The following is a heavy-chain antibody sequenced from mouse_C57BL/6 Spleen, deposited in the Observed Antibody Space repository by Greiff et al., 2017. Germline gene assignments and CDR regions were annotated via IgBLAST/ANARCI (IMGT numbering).Heavy chain of an antibody. D-gene: IGHD1-1*01. CDR2: FHPYNDDT. J-gene: IGHJ1*03. CDR1: GYTFTTYP. Sequence: VQLQESGAELVKPGASVKMSCKASGYTFTTYPIEWMKQNHGKSLEWIGNFHPYNDDTKYNEKFKGKATLTVEKSSSTVYLELSRLTSDDSAVYYSARGTGFITTARATAEGYFDVWGTGTTVTVSS. V-gene: IGHV1-47*01. CDR3: ARGTGFITTARATAEGYFDV.